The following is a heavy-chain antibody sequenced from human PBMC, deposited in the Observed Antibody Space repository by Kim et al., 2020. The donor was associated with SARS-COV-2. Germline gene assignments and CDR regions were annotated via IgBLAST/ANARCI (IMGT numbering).Heavy chain of an antibody. Sequence: GGSLRLSCAASGFTFSASGMTWVRRAPGEGLECVSGINSIGDSTYYADSVKGRFTISRDNSKNTLFLQMNRLRADDTAIYYCAKAMTGSYLILLDRWGKG. CDR1: GFTFSASG. CDR2: INSIGDST. J-gene: IGHJ5*02. D-gene: IGHD3-9*01. CDR3: AKAMTGSYLILLDR. V-gene: IGHV3-23*01.